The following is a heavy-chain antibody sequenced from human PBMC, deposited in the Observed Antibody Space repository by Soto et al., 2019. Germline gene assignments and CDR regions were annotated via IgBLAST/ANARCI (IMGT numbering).Heavy chain of an antibody. CDR3: ARVYCTNGVCYEGGYYYYYGVDV. CDR1: GGTFSSYA. J-gene: IGHJ6*02. Sequence: QVQLVQSGAEVKKPGSSVKVSCKVSGGTFSSYAISWVRQAPGQGLEWMGGIIPIFGTAMYAQKSQGRVTITEEESTTTAYMELSSLRSDDTDVYYCARVYCTNGVCYEGGYYYYYGVDVWGQGATVTVSS. D-gene: IGHD2-8*01. CDR2: IIPIFGTA. V-gene: IGHV1-69*01.